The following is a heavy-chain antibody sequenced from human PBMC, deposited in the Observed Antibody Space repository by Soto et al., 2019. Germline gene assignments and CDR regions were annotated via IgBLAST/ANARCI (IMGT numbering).Heavy chain of an antibody. CDR3: GRGGSGGIAVLGSSFDY. D-gene: IGHD6-19*01. Sequence: SETLSLTCTVSGGSISSSSYYWGWIRQPPGKGLEWIGIIYYSGSTYYNPSLRSRVTISVDTSKNQFSLKLSSVTAADTAVYYWGRGGSGGIAVLGSSFDYGGREPWATVSS. V-gene: IGHV4-39*01. CDR2: IYYSGST. J-gene: IGHJ4*02. CDR1: GGSISSSSYY.